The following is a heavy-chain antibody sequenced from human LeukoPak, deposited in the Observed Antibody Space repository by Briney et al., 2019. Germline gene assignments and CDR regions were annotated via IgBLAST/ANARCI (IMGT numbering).Heavy chain of an antibody. CDR3: ARDCDTHRPLNWFDP. J-gene: IGHJ5*02. D-gene: IGHD2-2*02. CDR2: IWYDGSNK. V-gene: IGHV3-33*08. Sequence: PGGSLRLSCAASGFTFSSYGMHWVRQAPGKGLEWVAVIWYDGSNKYYADSVKGRFTISRDNSKNTLYLQMNSLRAEDTAVYYCARDCDTHRPLNWFDPWGQGTLVTVSS. CDR1: GFTFSSYG.